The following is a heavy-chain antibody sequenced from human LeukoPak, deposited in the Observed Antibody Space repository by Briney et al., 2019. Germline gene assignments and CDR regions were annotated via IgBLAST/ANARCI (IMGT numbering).Heavy chain of an antibody. V-gene: IGHV3-49*03. CDR1: GFTFGTHT. J-gene: IGHJ5*02. D-gene: IGHD3-16*01. CDR3: ARDRFYVWFDP. CDR2: IRSSGTT. Sequence: GGSLSLSCTTSGFTFGTHTMHWFRQAPGKGLQWIGFIRSSGTTQYAASVKGRFTISRDDSKSIAYLQMNSLKTEDTAVYYCARDRFYVWFDPWGQGTLVTVSS.